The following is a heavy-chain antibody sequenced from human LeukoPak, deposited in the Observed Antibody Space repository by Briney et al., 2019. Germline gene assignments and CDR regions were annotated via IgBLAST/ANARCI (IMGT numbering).Heavy chain of an antibody. CDR1: GFTFSSYG. Sequence: PGGSLRLSCAASGFTFSSYGMHWVRQAPGKGLEWGAVIWYDGSNKYYADSGKGRFTISRDNSKNTLYLQMNSLRAEDTAVYYCARGYSSGWYTYYFDYWGQGTLVTVSS. V-gene: IGHV3-33*01. D-gene: IGHD6-19*01. CDR3: ARGYSSGWYTYYFDY. CDR2: IWYDGSNK. J-gene: IGHJ4*02.